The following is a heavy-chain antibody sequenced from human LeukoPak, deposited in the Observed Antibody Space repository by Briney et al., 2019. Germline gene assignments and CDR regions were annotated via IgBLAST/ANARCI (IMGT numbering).Heavy chain of an antibody. D-gene: IGHD3-22*01. Sequence: GRSLRLSCAASGFAVSSNYMTWVRQAPGRGLEWVSVIYSNGGTYYADSVKGRFTISRDNSKNTVYLQMDSLRAEDTAVYYCARGITMMIVAPGYWGQGTLVTVSS. V-gene: IGHV3-53*01. CDR1: GFAVSSNY. CDR2: IYSNGGT. J-gene: IGHJ4*02. CDR3: ARGITMMIVAPGY.